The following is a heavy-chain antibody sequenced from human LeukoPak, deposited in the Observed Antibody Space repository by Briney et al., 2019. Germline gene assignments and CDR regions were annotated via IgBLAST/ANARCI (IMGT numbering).Heavy chain of an antibody. D-gene: IGHD2-15*01. CDR3: ARRSSGGSWVFDY. J-gene: IGHJ4*02. Sequence: PGGSLRLSCAASGFTFSSYAMSWVRQAPGKGLEWVSAISGSGGSTYYADSVKGRFTISRDNSKNTLYLQMNSLRAEDTAVYYCARRSSGGSWVFDYWGQGTLVTVSS. CDR1: GFTFSSYA. V-gene: IGHV3-23*01. CDR2: ISGSGGST.